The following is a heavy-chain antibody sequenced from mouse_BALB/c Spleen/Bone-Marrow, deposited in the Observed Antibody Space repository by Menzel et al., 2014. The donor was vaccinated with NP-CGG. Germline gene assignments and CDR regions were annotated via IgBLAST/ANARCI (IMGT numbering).Heavy chain of an antibody. J-gene: IGHJ3*01. V-gene: IGHV14-3*02. D-gene: IGHD1-1*01. CDR3: APYYYGRWFTY. Sequence: EVQLQQSGAELVKPGASVKLSCTASGFNIKAPYMPWVKLLTEQFLAFLGRIDPANGNTKYDPKFQGKATITADTSSNTAYLQLSSLTSEDTAVYYCAPYYYGRWFTYWGQGTLVTVSA. CDR1: GFNIKAPY. CDR2: IDPANGNT.